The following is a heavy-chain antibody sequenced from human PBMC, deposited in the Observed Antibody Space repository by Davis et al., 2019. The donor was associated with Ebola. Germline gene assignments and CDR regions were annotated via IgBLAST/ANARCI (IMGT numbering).Heavy chain of an antibody. Sequence: MPSETLSLTCTVSGGSISSYYWSWIRQSPGKGLESVGYIYYTGSTNYSPSLRSRLTMSVDTSTNQFSLKLNSVTAADTAVYYCARMVVVAIPAAMPADWYFDLWGRGTLVTVSS. CDR3: ARMVVVAIPAAMPADWYFDL. CDR2: IYYTGST. D-gene: IGHD2-2*01. V-gene: IGHV4-59*01. J-gene: IGHJ2*01. CDR1: GGSISSYY.